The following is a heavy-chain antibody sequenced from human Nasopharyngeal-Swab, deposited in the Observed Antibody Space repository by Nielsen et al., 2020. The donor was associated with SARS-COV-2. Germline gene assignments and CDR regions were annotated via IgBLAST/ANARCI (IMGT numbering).Heavy chain of an antibody. CDR3: AREGLRFLEWLLPSYWYFDL. Sequence: ASVKVSCKVSGYTLTELSMHWVRQAPGKGLEWMGGFDPEDGETIYAQKFQGRVTMTEDTSTDTAYMELSSLRSEDTAVYYCAREGLRFLEWLLPSYWYFDLWGRGTLVTVSS. CDR1: GYTLTELS. D-gene: IGHD3-3*01. J-gene: IGHJ2*01. V-gene: IGHV1-24*01. CDR2: FDPEDGET.